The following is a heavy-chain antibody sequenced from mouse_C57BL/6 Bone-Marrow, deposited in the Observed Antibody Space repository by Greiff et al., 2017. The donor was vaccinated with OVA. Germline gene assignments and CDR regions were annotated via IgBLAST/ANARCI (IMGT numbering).Heavy chain of an antibody. J-gene: IGHJ1*03. CDR2: IHPNSGST. CDR3: ARGYDYFYWYFDV. V-gene: IGHV1-64*01. D-gene: IGHD2-4*01. Sequence: VQLQQPGAELVKPGASVKLSCKASGYTFTSYWMHWVKQRPGQGLEWIGMIHPNSGSTNHNEKFKSKATLTVDKSSSTAYMQLSSLTSEDSAVYYCARGYDYFYWYFDVWGTGTTVTVSS. CDR1: GYTFTSYW.